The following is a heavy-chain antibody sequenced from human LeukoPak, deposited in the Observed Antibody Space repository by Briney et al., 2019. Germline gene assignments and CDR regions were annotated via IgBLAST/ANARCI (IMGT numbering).Heavy chain of an antibody. J-gene: IGHJ5*02. CDR1: GGSISSGGYY. CDR3: ARGGSTNWFDP. CDR2: IYYSGST. V-gene: IGHV4-31*03. D-gene: IGHD2/OR15-2a*01. Sequence: SETLSLTCTVSGGSISSGGYYWSWIRQHPGKGLEWIGYIYYSGSTYYNPSFKSRVTISVDTSKNQFSLKLSSVTAADTAVYYCARGGSTNWFDPWGQGTLVTVSS.